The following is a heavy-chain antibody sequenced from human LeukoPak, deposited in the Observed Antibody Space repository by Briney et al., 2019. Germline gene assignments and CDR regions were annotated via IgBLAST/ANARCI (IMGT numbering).Heavy chain of an antibody. J-gene: IGHJ4*02. CDR3: ARDYEDPHDY. CDR1: GFTFSSYD. Sequence: PGGSLRLSCAASGFTFSSYDMNWVRQAPGKGLEWVSYISSSGSTIYYADSVKGRFTISRDNAKNSRYLQMNSLRAEDTAVYYCARDYEDPHDYWGQGTLVTVSS. V-gene: IGHV3-48*03. CDR2: ISSSGSTI. D-gene: IGHD3-3*01.